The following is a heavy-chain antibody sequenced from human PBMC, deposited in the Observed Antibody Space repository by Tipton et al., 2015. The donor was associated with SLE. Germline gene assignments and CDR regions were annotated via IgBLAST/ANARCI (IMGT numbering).Heavy chain of an antibody. Sequence: QLVQSGAEVKKPGASVKVSCKSSGSGYSFTGFYFHWLRQAPGQGLEWLGIINPSGGRTAYAQKFQDRVTMTRDTSASTVDMELSSLRSEDSALYYCARGGIFGVFALDVWGQGTLVTVSS. CDR2: INPSGGRT. J-gene: IGHJ4*02. CDR1: GSGYSFTGFY. D-gene: IGHD3-3*01. CDR3: ARGGIFGVFALDV. V-gene: IGHV1-46*01.